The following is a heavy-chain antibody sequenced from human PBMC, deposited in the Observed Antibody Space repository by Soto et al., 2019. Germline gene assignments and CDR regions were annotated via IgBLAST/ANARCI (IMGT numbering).Heavy chain of an antibody. J-gene: IGHJ3*02. CDR3: ARDLGPLKAPEAFDI. CDR2: IYSGGST. CDR1: GFTVSSNY. Sequence: EVQLVESGGGLVQPGGSLRLSCAASGFTVSSNYMSWVRQAPGKGLEWVSVIYSGGSTYYADSVKGRFTISRHNSKNTLYLQMNRLRAEDTAVYYCARDLGPLKAPEAFDIWGQGTMVTVSS. V-gene: IGHV3-53*04.